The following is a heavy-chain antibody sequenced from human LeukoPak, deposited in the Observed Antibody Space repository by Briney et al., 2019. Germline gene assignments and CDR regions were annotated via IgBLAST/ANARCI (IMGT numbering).Heavy chain of an antibody. CDR1: GFSLTTTGVG. D-gene: IGHD2-15*01. CDR2: IYWDDDK. V-gene: IGHV2-5*02. J-gene: IGHJ4*02. Sequence: KESGPTLVKPTQTLTLTCTFSGFSLTTTGVGVGWIRQPPGKALEWLAPIYWDDDKRYSQSLKSRLTISRDISRNHVVLTMTNMDPLDTATYYCAHSGGYCTHSTCYDHFDKWGQGTLVTVSS. CDR3: AHSGGYCTHSTCYDHFDK.